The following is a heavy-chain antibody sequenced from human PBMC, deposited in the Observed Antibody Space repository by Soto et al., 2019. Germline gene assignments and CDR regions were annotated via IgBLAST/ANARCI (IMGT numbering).Heavy chain of an antibody. Sequence: EVQLLESGGGLVQPGGSLRLSCAASGFTFSSFAMSWVRQAPGKGLEWVSLVSDSGGRTYYADSVKGRFTISRDNSKNTLVLQMNSRRVEDTAIYYCAKDGDNSSTSGGEGYFDFWGQGALVTVSS. CDR1: GFTFSSFA. V-gene: IGHV3-23*01. D-gene: IGHD6-13*01. J-gene: IGHJ4*02. CDR2: VSDSGGRT. CDR3: AKDGDNSSTSGGEGYFDF.